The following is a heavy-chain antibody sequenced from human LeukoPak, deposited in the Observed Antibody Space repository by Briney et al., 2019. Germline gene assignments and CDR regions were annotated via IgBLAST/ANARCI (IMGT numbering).Heavy chain of an antibody. D-gene: IGHD3-3*01. CDR1: GFTFSSYW. J-gene: IGHJ4*02. V-gene: IGHV3-7*01. CDR2: IKQDGSEK. CDR3: ARENDFWSGYSPFDY. Sequence: GGSLRLSCVASGFTFSSYWMNWVRQAPGKGVEWVANIKQDGSEKYFVASVKGRFTISRDNAKNSLYLQMNSLRAEDTAVYYCARENDFWSGYSPFDYWGQGTLVTVSS.